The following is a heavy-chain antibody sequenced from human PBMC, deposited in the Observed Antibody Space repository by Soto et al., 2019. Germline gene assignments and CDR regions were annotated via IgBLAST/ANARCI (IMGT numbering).Heavy chain of an antibody. CDR3: ARDKSPYSSGWHNRHFDY. D-gene: IGHD6-19*01. CDR1: GFTFSSYA. V-gene: IGHV3-30-3*01. CDR2: MSYDGSNK. J-gene: IGHJ4*02. Sequence: QVQLVESGGGVVQPGRSLRLSCAASGFTFSSYAMHWVRQAPGKGLEWVAVMSYDGSNKYYADSVKGRFTISRDNSKNTPYRQMNSLRAEDTAVYYCARDKSPYSSGWHNRHFDYWGQGTLVTVSS.